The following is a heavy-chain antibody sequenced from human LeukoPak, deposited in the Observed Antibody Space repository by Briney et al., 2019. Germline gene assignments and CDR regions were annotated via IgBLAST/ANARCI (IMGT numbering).Heavy chain of an antibody. CDR1: GITVSTNY. CDR3: ARGDFDY. CDR2: AFSDGRT. V-gene: IGHV3-53*01. J-gene: IGHJ4*02. Sequence: GGSLRLSCAASGITVSTNYMSWVRQAPGKGLEWVLIAFSDGRTFYADSVKGRFTISRDSSKNTVFLQMNSLRAEDTAVYYCARGDFDYWGQGTLVTVSS.